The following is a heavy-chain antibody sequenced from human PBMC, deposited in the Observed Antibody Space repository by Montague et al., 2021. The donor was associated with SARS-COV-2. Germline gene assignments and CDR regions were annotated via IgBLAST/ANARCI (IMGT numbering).Heavy chain of an antibody. CDR3: ARFRGGGLDTYDWFDY. V-gene: IGHV4-59*08. CDR2: IYFSGST. D-gene: IGHD1-1*01. CDR1: GGSLTSYY. Sequence: SETLSLTCTVSGGSLTSYYWNWIRQPPGKGLEWIGHIYFSGSTNYNPSLRSRVTISADTSKNQFSLKLDSMTAADTAVYYCARFRGGGLDTYDWFDYWGQGTLVTVSS. J-gene: IGHJ4*02.